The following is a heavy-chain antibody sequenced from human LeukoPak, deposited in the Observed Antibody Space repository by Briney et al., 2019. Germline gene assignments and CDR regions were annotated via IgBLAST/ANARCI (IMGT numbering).Heavy chain of an antibody. Sequence: SETLSLTCTVSGGSISSLYWSWIRQPPGKGLEWIAYLFDSVNTKDNPSLQSRLTLSEDTSKNLFSLRLSSVTAADTAVYYCATIKRGSIFGYFDFWGQGIKVTVSS. V-gene: IGHV4-59*11. J-gene: IGHJ4*02. CDR1: GGSISSLY. CDR3: ATIKRGSIFGYFDF. CDR2: LFDSVNT. D-gene: IGHD5-18*01.